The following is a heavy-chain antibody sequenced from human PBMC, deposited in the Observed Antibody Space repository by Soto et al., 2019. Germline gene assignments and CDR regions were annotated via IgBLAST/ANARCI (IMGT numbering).Heavy chain of an antibody. D-gene: IGHD2-8*01. CDR1: GFTFSSYS. J-gene: IGHJ6*02. Sequence: GGSLRLSCAASGFTFSSYSMNWVRQAPGKGLEWVSSISSSSSYIYYADSVKGRFTISRDNAKNSLYLQMNSLRAEDTAVYYCARDSDPYCTNGVCYPYYYGMDVWGQGTTVTVSS. V-gene: IGHV3-21*01. CDR2: ISSSSSYI. CDR3: ARDSDPYCTNGVCYPYYYGMDV.